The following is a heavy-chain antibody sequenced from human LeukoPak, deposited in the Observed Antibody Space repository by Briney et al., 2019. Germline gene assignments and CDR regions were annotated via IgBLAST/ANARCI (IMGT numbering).Heavy chain of an antibody. D-gene: IGHD5-18*01. V-gene: IGHV4-34*01. CDR1: GGSFSAYY. CDR2: IYHDGNI. Sequence: SETLSLTCAVYGGSFSAYYWSWIRQSPGKGLEWIAEIYHDGNINYNTSLKSRVIISVDTSKNQVSLKLSSVTAADTAFYYCAREGYNYGTDYWGQGTLVTVSS. J-gene: IGHJ4*02. CDR3: AREGYNYGTDY.